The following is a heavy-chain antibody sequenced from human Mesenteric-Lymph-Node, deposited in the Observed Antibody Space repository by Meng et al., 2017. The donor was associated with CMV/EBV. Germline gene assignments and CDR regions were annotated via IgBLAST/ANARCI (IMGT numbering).Heavy chain of an antibody. J-gene: IGHJ4*02. Sequence: GESLKISCGASGFTFSNYWMNWVRQAPGKGLEWVGFIRSKAYGGTTEYAASVKGRFTISRDDSKSIAYLQMNSLKTEDTAVYYCTRDRGSEWLLSFVFDYWGQGTLVTVSS. CDR1: GFTFSNYW. CDR3: TRDRGSEWLLSFVFDY. CDR2: IRSKAYGGTT. D-gene: IGHD3-3*01. V-gene: IGHV3-49*02.